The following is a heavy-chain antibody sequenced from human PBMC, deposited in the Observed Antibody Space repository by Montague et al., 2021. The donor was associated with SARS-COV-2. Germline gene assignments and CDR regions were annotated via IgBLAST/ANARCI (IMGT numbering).Heavy chain of an antibody. V-gene: IGHV4-61*02. Sequence: TLSLTCTVSDGSINTDTYFWSWIRQPAGKGLEWIGRIWTSGTTKYNLTLKSRVTMSMATSNKQFSLNVTSVTAADTAVYYCARGAKYYGFYHPFEDWGQGALVTVSS. CDR2: IWTSGTT. CDR1: DGSINTDTYF. D-gene: IGHD3-16*01. CDR3: ARGAKYYGFYHPFED. J-gene: IGHJ4*02.